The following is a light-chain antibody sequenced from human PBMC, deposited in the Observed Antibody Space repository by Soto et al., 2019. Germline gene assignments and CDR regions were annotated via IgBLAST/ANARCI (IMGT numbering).Light chain of an antibody. Sequence: DIQLTQSPSFLSASVGDRVTITCRASQGISSYLAWYQQKPGKAPTLLIYAASTLQSGVPSRFSGSGSGTEFTLTISSLQPEDFATYYCQQLNRYPITFGQGTRLEIK. CDR1: QGISSY. CDR2: AAS. V-gene: IGKV1-9*01. J-gene: IGKJ5*01. CDR3: QQLNRYPIT.